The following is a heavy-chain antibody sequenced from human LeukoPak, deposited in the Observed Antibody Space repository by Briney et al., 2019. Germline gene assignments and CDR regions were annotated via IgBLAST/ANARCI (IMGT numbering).Heavy chain of an antibody. D-gene: IGHD6-13*01. J-gene: IGHJ6*02. Sequence: GGSLRLSCAASGFNFIDYSMNWVRQAPGKGLEWISYIGISSGNTKYADSVKGRFTISRDNAKNSLYLQMNSLRAEDTALYYCAKDKRRLAAAGTAYYYYGMDVWGQGTTVTVSS. CDR2: IGISSGNT. CDR3: AKDKRRLAAAGTAYYYYGMDV. CDR1: GFNFIDYS. V-gene: IGHV3-48*04.